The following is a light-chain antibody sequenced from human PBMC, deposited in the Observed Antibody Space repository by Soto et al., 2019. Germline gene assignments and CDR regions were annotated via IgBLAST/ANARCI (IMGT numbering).Light chain of an antibody. V-gene: IGKV1-27*01. J-gene: IGKJ4*01. CDR2: APS. CDR3: QKYNSGPLT. CDR1: QGIAPN. Sequence: DVQMTQSPSSLSAFVGDRVTITCRASQGIAPNLAWFQQKPGKVPKLLIYAPSTFQSGVPSRFSGSGSGTDFTLTINSLQPEDVGTYYCQKYNSGPLTFGGGTKVEIK.